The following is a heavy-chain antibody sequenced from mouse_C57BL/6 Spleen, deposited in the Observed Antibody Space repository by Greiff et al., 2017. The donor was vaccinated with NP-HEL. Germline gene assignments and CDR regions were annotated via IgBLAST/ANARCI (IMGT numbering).Heavy chain of an antibody. V-gene: IGHV1-61*01. D-gene: IGHD1-1*01. CDR3: ASLNYGSSYGYFDV. CDR1: GYTFTSYW. J-gene: IGHJ1*03. CDR2: IYPSDSET. Sequence: VQLQQSGAELVRPGSSVKLSCKASGYTFTSYWMDWVKQRPGQGLEWIGNIYPSDSETHYNQKFKDKATLTVDKSSSTAYMQLSSLTSEDSAVYYCASLNYGSSYGYFDVWGTGTTVTVSS.